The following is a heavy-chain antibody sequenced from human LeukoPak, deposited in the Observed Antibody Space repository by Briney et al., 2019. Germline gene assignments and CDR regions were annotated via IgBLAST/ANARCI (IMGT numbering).Heavy chain of an antibody. CDR3: GRDRGTYYYESSAPAVVFDI. J-gene: IGHJ3*02. D-gene: IGHD3-22*01. V-gene: IGHV3-66*02. CDR1: GLTVSSNY. CDR2: IYIGGGT. Sequence: GGSLRLSCSASGLTVSSNYMSWVRQAPGKGPGWVSVIYIGGGTYYADSVKGRFTISRDNAKNKLYLQMNRLRAEDTAVYYCGRDRGTYYYESSAPAVVFDIWGQGTVVTVSS.